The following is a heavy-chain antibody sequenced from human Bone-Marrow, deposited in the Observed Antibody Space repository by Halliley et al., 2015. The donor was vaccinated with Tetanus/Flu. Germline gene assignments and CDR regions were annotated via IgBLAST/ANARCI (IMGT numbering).Heavy chain of an antibody. CDR1: GGSISGNY. J-gene: IGHJ5*02. D-gene: IGHD7-27*01. V-gene: IGHV4-59*01. Sequence: TLSLTCTVSGGSISGNYWNWIRQPPGKGLEWIGYLYYTGSTNYTHSLESRVTISADPSKNQFSLKMRSVTAADTAIYFCARGLGRRWFGPWGQGALVSVSS. CDR2: LYYTGST. CDR3: ARGLGRRWFGP.